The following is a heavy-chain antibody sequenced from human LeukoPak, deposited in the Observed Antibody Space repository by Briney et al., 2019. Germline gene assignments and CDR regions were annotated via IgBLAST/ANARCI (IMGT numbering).Heavy chain of an antibody. CDR2: INNDGSGT. CDR1: GFTFSSYW. V-gene: IGHV3-74*01. Sequence: PGGSLRLSCAASGFTFSSYWMHWVRQVPGKGLVWVSRINNDGSGTTYADSVKGRFTISRDNAKKTIYLQINSLGVDDTAVYYCAREYYFDHWGQGTLVTVSS. CDR3: AREYYFDH. J-gene: IGHJ4*02.